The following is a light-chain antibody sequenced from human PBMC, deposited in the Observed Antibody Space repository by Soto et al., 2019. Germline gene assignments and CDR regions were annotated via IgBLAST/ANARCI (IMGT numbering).Light chain of an antibody. J-gene: IGLJ1*01. CDR1: SSDVGDYNY. CDR3: ISYTSSSTCV. V-gene: IGLV2-14*01. Sequence: QSVLTQPASVSGSPGQSNTISCTGTSSDVGDYNYVSWYQQHPGKAPKLMIYDVSNRPSGVSNRFSGSKSGNTASLTISGLQAEDEADYYCISYTSSSTCVFGTGTKLTVL. CDR2: DVS.